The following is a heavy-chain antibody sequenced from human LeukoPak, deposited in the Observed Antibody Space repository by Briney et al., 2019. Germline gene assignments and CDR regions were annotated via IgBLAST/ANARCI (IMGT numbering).Heavy chain of an antibody. CDR3: ARDHWGRGITMIVGRRGRAFDI. V-gene: IGHV1-2*02. CDR2: INPNSGGT. CDR1: GYTFTGYY. J-gene: IGHJ3*02. D-gene: IGHD3-22*01. Sequence: GASVKVSCKASGYTFTGYYMHWVRQAPGQGLEWMGWINPNSGGTNYAQKFQGRVTMTRDTSISTAYMELSRLRSDDTAVYYCARDHWGRGITMIVGRRGRAFDIWGQGTMVTVSS.